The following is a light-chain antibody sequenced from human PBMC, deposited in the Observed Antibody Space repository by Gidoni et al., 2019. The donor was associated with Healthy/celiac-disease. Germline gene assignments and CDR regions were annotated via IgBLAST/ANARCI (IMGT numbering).Light chain of an antibody. V-gene: IGLV2-14*01. Sequence: QSALTQPASVSGSPGQSITISCTGTSSDVGYYNYVSWYQQHPGKAPKLIIYEVSNRPSGVSNRFSASKSGNTASLTISGLQAEDEADYYCSSYTSSSVLFGGGTKLTVL. CDR3: SSYTSSSVL. CDR2: EVS. CDR1: SSDVGYYNY. J-gene: IGLJ2*01.